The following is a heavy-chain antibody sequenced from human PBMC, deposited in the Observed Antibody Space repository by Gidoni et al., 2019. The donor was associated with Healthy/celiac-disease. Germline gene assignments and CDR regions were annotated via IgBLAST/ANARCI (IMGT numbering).Heavy chain of an antibody. CDR3: ARAPPLDHLDY. D-gene: IGHD3-9*01. Sequence: QVQLVQSGAEVKKPGPSVKVSCKVSSNTFTSYGISWVPQAPGRGLEWMGWIRAYNGNTNYAQKLQGSVTMTTDTSTSTAYMELRSLRSDDTSVYYCARAPPLDHLDYWGQGTLVTVSS. V-gene: IGHV1-18*01. CDR1: SNTFTSYG. CDR2: IRAYNGNT. J-gene: IGHJ4*02.